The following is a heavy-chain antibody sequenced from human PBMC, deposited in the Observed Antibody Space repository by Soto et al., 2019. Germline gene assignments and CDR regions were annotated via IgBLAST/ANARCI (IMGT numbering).Heavy chain of an antibody. J-gene: IGHJ4*02. CDR2: IYYSGST. D-gene: IGHD3-9*01. CDR3: ARVIGTYEILTGYYSGGAFDY. CDR1: GGSISSGGYY. V-gene: IGHV4-31*03. Sequence: QVQLQESGPGLVKPSQTLSLTCTVSGGSISSGGYYWSWIRQHPVKGLEWIGYIYYSGSTYYNPSLKSRVTISVDTSKNQFSLELSSVTAADTAVYYCARVIGTYEILTGYYSGGAFDYWGQGTLVTVSS.